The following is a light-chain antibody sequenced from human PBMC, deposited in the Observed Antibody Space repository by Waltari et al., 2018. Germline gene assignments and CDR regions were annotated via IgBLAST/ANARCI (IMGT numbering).Light chain of an antibody. J-gene: IGKJ4*01. V-gene: IGKV3-11*01. CDR2: DAS. CDR1: HSVREY. CDR3: QQRSSWPLT. Sequence: EIVLPQSPATLSLSPGARATLSCRASHSVREYLAWYQQRPGQAPRLLIYDASNRATGVPARFSGTGYETDFTLTINNLEPEDFAVYYCQQRSSWPLTFGGGSKVEIK.